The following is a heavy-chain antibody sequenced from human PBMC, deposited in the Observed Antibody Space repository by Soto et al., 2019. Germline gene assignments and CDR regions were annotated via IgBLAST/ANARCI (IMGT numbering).Heavy chain of an antibody. Sequence: SVKVSCKASGGTFSSYAISWVRQAPGQGLEWMGGIIPIFGTANYAQKFQGRVTITADESTSTAHMELSSLRSEDTAVYYCARGVGGYSYGRRGYYFDYWGQGTLVTVSS. CDR2: IIPIFGTA. CDR3: ARGVGGYSYGRRGYYFDY. D-gene: IGHD5-18*01. V-gene: IGHV1-69*13. CDR1: GGTFSSYA. J-gene: IGHJ4*02.